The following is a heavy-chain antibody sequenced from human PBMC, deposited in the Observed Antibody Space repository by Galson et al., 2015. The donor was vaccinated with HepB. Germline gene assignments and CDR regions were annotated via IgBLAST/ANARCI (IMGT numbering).Heavy chain of an antibody. J-gene: IGHJ6*02. D-gene: IGHD2-15*01. V-gene: IGHV3-43*01. CDR1: GFTFSSYW. Sequence: SLRLSCAASGFTFSSYWMSWVRQAPGKGLEWVSLISWDGGSTYYADSVKGRFTISRDNSKNSLYLQMNSLRTEDTALYYCAKDTSCSGGSCYRGYYYYGMDVRGQGTTVTVSS. CDR2: ISWDGGST. CDR3: AKDTSCSGGSCYRGYYYYGMDV.